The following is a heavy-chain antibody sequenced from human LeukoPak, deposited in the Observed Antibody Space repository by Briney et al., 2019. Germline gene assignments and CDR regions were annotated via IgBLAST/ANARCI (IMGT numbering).Heavy chain of an antibody. CDR2: ISSSSSYI. CDR1: GFTFSSYS. D-gene: IGHD1-26*01. CDR3: ARDHEAEWDLPLNYSDY. J-gene: IGHJ4*02. Sequence: GGSLRLSCAASGFTFSSYSMNWVRQAPGKGLEWVSSISSSSSYIYYADSVKGRFTISRDNAKNSLYLQMNSLRAEDTAVYYCARDHEAEWDLPLNYSDYWGQGTLVTVSS. V-gene: IGHV3-21*01.